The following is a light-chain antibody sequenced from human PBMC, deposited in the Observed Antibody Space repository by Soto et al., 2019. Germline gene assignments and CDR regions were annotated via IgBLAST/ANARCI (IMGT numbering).Light chain of an antibody. CDR1: QSVSSY. J-gene: IGKJ4*01. CDR2: DAS. V-gene: IGKV3-11*01. Sequence: EIVLTQSPATLSLSPGERATLSCRASQSVSSYLAWYQQKPGQAPRLLIYDASNRATSIPARFNGSGSGTDFTLTISSLEPEDFAVYYCQQRSNWPPLTFGGGTKVEIK. CDR3: QQRSNWPPLT.